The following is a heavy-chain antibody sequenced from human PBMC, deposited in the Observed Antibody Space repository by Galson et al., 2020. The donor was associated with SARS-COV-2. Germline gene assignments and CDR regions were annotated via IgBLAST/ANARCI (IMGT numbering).Heavy chain of an antibody. D-gene: IGHD1-7*01. Sequence: GKSLKISCAASGFTFTNYALHWVRQAPGKGLEWVAFLSFDGTNNHYADTVKGRFTISRDNSKNTLYLQMNSLIPEDTAVYYCAKDTENGNYGPDAFDIWGPGTMVTVSS. CDR3: AKDTENGNYGPDAFDI. J-gene: IGHJ3*02. CDR1: GFTFTNYA. V-gene: IGHV3-30*04. CDR2: LSFDGTNN.